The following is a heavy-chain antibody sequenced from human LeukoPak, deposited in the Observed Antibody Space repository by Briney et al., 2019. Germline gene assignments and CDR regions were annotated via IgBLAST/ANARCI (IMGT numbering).Heavy chain of an antibody. J-gene: IGHJ4*02. CDR1: RYTFTGYY. CDR3: ERAVAGTTETDDY. CDR2: INPNSGGT. V-gene: IGHV1-2*02. D-gene: IGHD6-19*01. Sequence: ASVKVSCKASRYTFTGYYMHWVRQAPGQGLEWMGWINPNSGGTNYAKKIQGRVTMTRDTSISTAYMELSRLRSDDTAVYYCERAVAGTTETDDYWGQGTLVTVSS.